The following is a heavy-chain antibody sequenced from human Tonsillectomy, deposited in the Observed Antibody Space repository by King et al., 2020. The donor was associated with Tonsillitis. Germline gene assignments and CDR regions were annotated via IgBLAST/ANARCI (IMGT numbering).Heavy chain of an antibody. V-gene: IGHV1-69*01. CDR2: IIPIFVTA. D-gene: IGHD3-10*01. CDR1: GGTFSSYA. Sequence: VQLVESGAEVKKPGSSVKVSCKASGGTFSSYAISWVRQAPGQGLEWMGGIIPIFVTANYAQKFQGRVTITADESTSTAYMELSSLRSEDTAVYYCTRGRYGSGSYSDPFDYWGQGTLVTVSS. J-gene: IGHJ4*02. CDR3: TRGRYGSGSYSDPFDY.